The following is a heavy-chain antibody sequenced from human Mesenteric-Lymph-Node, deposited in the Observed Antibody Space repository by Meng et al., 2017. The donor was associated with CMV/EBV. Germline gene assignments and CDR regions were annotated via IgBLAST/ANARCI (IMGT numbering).Heavy chain of an antibody. J-gene: IGHJ4*02. CDR2: IYTSGGGT. Sequence: QASGYILSNYGISWVRQAPGQGLEWMGIIYTSGGGTNYAQKFQGRLTMTRDTSTSTVSMELSSLSSDDTAVYYCATVPTYQVLPFDFWGQGTLVTVSS. V-gene: IGHV1-46*03. CDR3: ATVPTYQVLPFDF. CDR1: GYILSNYG. D-gene: IGHD2/OR15-2a*01.